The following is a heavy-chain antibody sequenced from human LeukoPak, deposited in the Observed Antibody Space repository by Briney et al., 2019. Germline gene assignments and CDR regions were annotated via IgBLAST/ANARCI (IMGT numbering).Heavy chain of an antibody. D-gene: IGHD1-26*01. CDR2: VNQSGGT. J-gene: IGHJ4*02. Sequence: SETLSLTCAVYGGSFSGYYWSWIRQSPGKGLEWIGEVNQSGGTNYTPSLESRVTISVDPFKNQFSLKLSSVTAADTAVYFCASGRWDLRFHYWGQGALVTVSS. CDR3: ASGRWDLRFHY. V-gene: IGHV4-34*01. CDR1: GGSFSGYY.